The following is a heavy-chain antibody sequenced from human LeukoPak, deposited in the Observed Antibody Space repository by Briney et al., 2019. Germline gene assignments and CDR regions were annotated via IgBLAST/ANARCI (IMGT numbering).Heavy chain of an antibody. J-gene: IGHJ4*02. CDR1: GFSLTTGDVG. CDR2: IYWNDDK. D-gene: IGHD2-21*01. V-gene: IGHV2-5*01. Sequence: SGPTLVKPTQTLTLTCTFSGFSLTTGDVGVGWIRQPPGKAPECLAVIYWNDDKRYNPSLKNRLTITKDTSKKQVVLIMTNMDPVDTGTYYCAHRIVTLGGTGFDYWGQGTLVTVSS. CDR3: AHRIVTLGGTGFDY.